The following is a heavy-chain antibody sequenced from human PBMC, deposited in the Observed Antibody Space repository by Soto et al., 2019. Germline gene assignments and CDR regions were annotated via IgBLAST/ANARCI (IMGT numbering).Heavy chain of an antibody. Sequence: QVQLQESGPGLVKPSQTLSLTCTVSGGSISSGGYYWSWIRQHPGKGLEWIGYIYYSGSTYYNPSLXSRXTLSVDTSKKQFSLKLSSVTAADTAVYDCARGGSSSPYFDDWGQGTLVTVSS. CDR1: GGSISSGGYY. J-gene: IGHJ4*02. CDR2: IYYSGST. CDR3: ARGGSSSPYFDD. V-gene: IGHV4-31*03. D-gene: IGHD6-13*01.